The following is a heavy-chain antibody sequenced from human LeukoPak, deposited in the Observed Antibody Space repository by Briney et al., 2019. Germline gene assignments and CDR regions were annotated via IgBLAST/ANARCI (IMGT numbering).Heavy chain of an antibody. V-gene: IGHV4-4*02. CDR1: GGSISSSNW. J-gene: IGHJ4*02. Sequence: SGTLSLTCAVSGGSISSSNWWSWVRQPPGKGLEWIGEIYHSGSTNYNPSLKSRVTISVDTSKNQFSLKLSSVTAADTAMYYCARMGGRSSAIDYWGQGTLVTVSS. CDR3: ARMGGRSSAIDY. D-gene: IGHD1-26*01. CDR2: IYHSGST.